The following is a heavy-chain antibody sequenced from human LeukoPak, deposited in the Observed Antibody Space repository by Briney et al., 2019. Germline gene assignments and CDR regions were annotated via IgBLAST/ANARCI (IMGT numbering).Heavy chain of an antibody. V-gene: IGHV3-74*01. Sequence: TSGTLSLTCAASGVTISGNTWHWLRQAPGKGLMWFSRINQGGTNTNYADPEKGRFTISRDNTKDTLYLKMNTLRVEDVAVYYCAIKQPGYSYGIIVWGQGTTVTVAS. CDR3: AIKQPGYSYGIIV. D-gene: IGHD5-18*01. CDR1: GVTISGNT. J-gene: IGHJ6*02. CDR2: INQGGTNT.